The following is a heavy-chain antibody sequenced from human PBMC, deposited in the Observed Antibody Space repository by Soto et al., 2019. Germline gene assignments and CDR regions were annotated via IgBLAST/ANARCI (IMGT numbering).Heavy chain of an antibody. Sequence: EVQLVESGGGLTKPGGSLRLSCVVSGFIVSSSHMMWVRQAPGKGLEGVSVIYDHGQINYVDPVKGRFTIARDNSKNTIYLQMSSLKVEVTSVYYGVRVTGAERDWGQGALVTVSS. CDR1: GFIVSSSH. CDR2: IYDHGQI. V-gene: IGHV3-53*01. J-gene: IGHJ4*02. D-gene: IGHD7-27*01. CDR3: VRVTGAERD.